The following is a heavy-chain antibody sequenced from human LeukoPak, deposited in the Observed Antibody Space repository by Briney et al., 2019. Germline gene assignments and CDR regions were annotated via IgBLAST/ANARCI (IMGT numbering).Heavy chain of an antibody. J-gene: IGHJ4*02. V-gene: IGHV3-48*04. Sequence: PGGSLRHSCAASGFTFSSYSMNWVRQAPGKGLEWASYISSSSSTIYYADSVNGRSPISRDNATNSLYMKMNSPRAEDTAVYYCARGHRFGELFRLFDYWGQGTLVTVSS. CDR1: GFTFSSYS. CDR3: ARGHRFGELFRLFDY. CDR2: ISSSSSTI. D-gene: IGHD3-10*01.